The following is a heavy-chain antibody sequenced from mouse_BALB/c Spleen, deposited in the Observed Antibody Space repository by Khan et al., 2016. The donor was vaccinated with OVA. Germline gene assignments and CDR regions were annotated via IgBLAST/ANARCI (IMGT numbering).Heavy chain of an antibody. CDR2: IYTYTGEP. CDR1: GYTFTNSG. Sequence: QIQLVQSGPELKKPGETVKISCKASGYTFTNSGMHWVKQAPGKGLKWMGWIYTYTGEPTYADDFKGRFAFSLESSASTAYLQINNLTNEDTATYLCARGSSRAMDYWGEGASVTVSS. CDR3: ARGSSRAMDY. V-gene: IGHV9-3-1*01. J-gene: IGHJ4*01. D-gene: IGHD1-1*01.